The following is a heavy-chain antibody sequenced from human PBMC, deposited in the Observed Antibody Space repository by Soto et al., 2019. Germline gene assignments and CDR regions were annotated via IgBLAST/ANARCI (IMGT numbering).Heavy chain of an antibody. CDR2: IYYSGST. Sequence: SETLSLTCTVSGGSISSGDYYWSWIRQPPGKGLEWIGYIYYSGSTYYNPSLKSRVTISVDTSKNQFSLKLSSVTAADTAVYYCARDRYPGKNWFDPWGQGTLVTVSS. V-gene: IGHV4-30-4*01. CDR1: GGSISSGDYY. J-gene: IGHJ5*02. D-gene: IGHD1-20*01. CDR3: ARDRYPGKNWFDP.